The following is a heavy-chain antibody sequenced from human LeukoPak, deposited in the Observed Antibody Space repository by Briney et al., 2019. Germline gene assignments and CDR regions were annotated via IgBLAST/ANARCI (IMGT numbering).Heavy chain of an antibody. J-gene: IGHJ4*02. CDR1: GGSVTGYY. D-gene: IGHD4-17*01. V-gene: IGHV4-59*08. CDR2: IYYSGTT. Sequence: SETLSLTRTVSGGSVTGYYWAWIRQSPGKGLEWIGYIYYSGTTNYNPSLKSRVTMSVDTSKNQFSLKLSSVTAADTAVYYCARGGATVTHRSHSDYWGQGTLVTVSS. CDR3: ARGGATVTHRSHSDY.